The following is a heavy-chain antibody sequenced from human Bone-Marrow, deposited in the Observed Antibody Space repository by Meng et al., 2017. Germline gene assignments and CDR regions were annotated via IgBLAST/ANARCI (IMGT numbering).Heavy chain of an antibody. Sequence: GESLKISCAASGFTVSSHYMSWVRQAPGKGLEWVSSISSESAHILYAESVKGRFIISRDNSKNTLYLQMNSLRAEDTAVYYCAKDPGLQLWYQDDAFDIWGQGTMVTVSS. CDR3: AKDPGLQLWYQDDAFDI. V-gene: IGHV3-21*04. J-gene: IGHJ3*02. CDR2: ISSESAHI. CDR1: GFTVSSHY. D-gene: IGHD5-18*01.